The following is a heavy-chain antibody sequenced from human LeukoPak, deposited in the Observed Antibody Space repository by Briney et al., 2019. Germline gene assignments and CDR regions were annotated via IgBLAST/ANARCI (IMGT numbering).Heavy chain of an antibody. D-gene: IGHD3-22*01. CDR2: IRSKAYGGTT. J-gene: IGHJ3*02. CDR1: GFTFGDYA. CDR3: TRERPPDPSGYARAFDI. Sequence: GGTLRLSCTASGFTFGDYAMSWFRQAPGKGLEWVGFIRSKAYGGTTEYAASVKGRFTISRDDSKSIAYLQMNSLTTEDTAVYYCTRERPPDPSGYARAFDIWGQGTMVTVSS. V-gene: IGHV3-49*03.